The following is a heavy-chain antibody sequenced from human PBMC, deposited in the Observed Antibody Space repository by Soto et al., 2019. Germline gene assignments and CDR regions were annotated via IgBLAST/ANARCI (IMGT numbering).Heavy chain of an antibody. J-gene: IGHJ4*02. CDR3: AKDLYDSSSWYLIHVAPDY. Sequence: GGSLRLSCAASGFTFSSYAMSWVRQAPGKGLEWVSAISGSGGSTYYADSVKGRFTISRDNSKNTLYLQMNSLRAEDTAVYYCAKDLYDSSSWYLIHVAPDYWGQGTLVTVSS. CDR2: ISGSGGST. CDR1: GFTFSSYA. V-gene: IGHV3-23*01. D-gene: IGHD6-13*01.